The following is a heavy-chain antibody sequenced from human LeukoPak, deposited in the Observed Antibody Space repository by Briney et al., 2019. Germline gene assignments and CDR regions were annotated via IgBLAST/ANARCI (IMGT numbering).Heavy chain of an antibody. CDR3: ANDSVWFGDLLN. D-gene: IGHD3-10*01. J-gene: IGHJ4*02. CDR1: GFSFSGFD. CDR2: IGTSVNAI. Sequence: GGSLRLSCAASGFSFSGFDMNWVRQAPGKGLEWIAHIGTSVNAIYYADSVKGRFTISRDNARDSLSLQMDSLRVEDTAVYYCANDSVWFGDLLNWGQGALVIVSS. V-gene: IGHV3-48*03.